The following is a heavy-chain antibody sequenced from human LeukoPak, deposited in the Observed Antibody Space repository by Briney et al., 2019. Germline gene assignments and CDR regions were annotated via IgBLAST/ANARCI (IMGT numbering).Heavy chain of an antibody. Sequence: SSETLSLTCTVSGDSINNNNYYWGWIRQPPGKGLEWIGNIYYNGRTYYSPSLKSRGTISVDTSNNQFSLKLSSVTAADTAVYYCARITDRTIFGEIMHGFDIWGQGTPVTVSS. CDR2: IYYNGRT. CDR1: GDSINNNNYY. J-gene: IGHJ3*02. CDR3: ARITDRTIFGEIMHGFDI. D-gene: IGHD3-3*01. V-gene: IGHV4-39*01.